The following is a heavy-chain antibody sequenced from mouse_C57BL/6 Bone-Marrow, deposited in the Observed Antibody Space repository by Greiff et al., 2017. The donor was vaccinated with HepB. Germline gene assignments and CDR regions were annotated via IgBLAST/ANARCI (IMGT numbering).Heavy chain of an antibody. V-gene: IGHV2-4*01. CDR2: IWSGGST. D-gene: IGHD1-1*01. J-gene: IGHJ3*01. Sequence: QVQLQQSGPGLVQPSQSLSITCTVSGFSLTSYGVHWVRQPPGKGLEWLGVIWSGGSTDYNAAFISRLSISKDNSKSQVFFKMNSLQADDTAIYYCAINYYGSPEFAYWGQGTLVTVSA. CDR3: AINYYGSPEFAY. CDR1: GFSLTSYG.